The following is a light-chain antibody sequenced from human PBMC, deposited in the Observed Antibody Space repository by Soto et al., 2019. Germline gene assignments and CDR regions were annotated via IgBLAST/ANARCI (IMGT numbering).Light chain of an antibody. J-gene: IGKJ4*01. V-gene: IGKV3-15*01. CDR1: QNIWNK. CDR3: QHYNDWPPT. CDR2: DAS. Sequence: EIVMTQSPATLSVSPGERVTLSCRASQNIWNKLAWYQQKPGQTPRLLIFDASTRATGIPARFSGSGSETEFTLTISSLQSEDFAVYYCQHYNDWPPTFGGGTKVEIK.